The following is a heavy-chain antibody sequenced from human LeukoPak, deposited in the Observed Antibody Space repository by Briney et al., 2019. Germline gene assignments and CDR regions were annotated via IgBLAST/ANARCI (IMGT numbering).Heavy chain of an antibody. CDR2: IIPIFGTA. J-gene: IGHJ3*02. D-gene: IGHD2-15*01. Sequence: SVKVSCKASGGTVSSYAISWVRQAPGQGLEWMGGIIPIFGTANYAQKFQGRVTITTDESTSTAYMELSSLRSEDTAVYYCARDRIIVSSRVSDAFDIWGQGTMVTVSS. CDR1: GGTVSSYA. CDR3: ARDRIIVSSRVSDAFDI. V-gene: IGHV1-69*05.